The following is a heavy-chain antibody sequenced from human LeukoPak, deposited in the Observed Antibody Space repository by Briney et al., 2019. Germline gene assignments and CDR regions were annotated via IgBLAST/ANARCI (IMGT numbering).Heavy chain of an antibody. Sequence: GGSLRLSCAASGFTVSSNYMSWVRQAPGKGLEWVSVIYSGGSTYYADSVKGRFTISRDNSKNTLYLQMNSLRAEDTAVYYCARVSVTRGLDYWGQGTLVTVSS. D-gene: IGHD2-21*02. CDR2: IYSGGST. J-gene: IGHJ4*02. V-gene: IGHV3-66*01. CDR1: GFTVSSNY. CDR3: ARVSVTRGLDY.